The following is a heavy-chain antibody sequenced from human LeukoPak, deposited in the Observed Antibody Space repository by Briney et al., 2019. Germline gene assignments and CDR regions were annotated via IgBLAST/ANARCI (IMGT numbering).Heavy chain of an antibody. Sequence: GRSLRLSCAASGFTFDDYAMHWVRQAPGKGLEWVSGIGWDSGSIGYADSVKGRFTLSRDNAKHSLYLQMNSLRAEDTALYYCAKADYGGSFDYWGQGTLVTVSS. CDR1: GFTFDDYA. J-gene: IGHJ4*02. CDR3: AKADYGGSFDY. CDR2: IGWDSGSI. D-gene: IGHD4-23*01. V-gene: IGHV3-9*01.